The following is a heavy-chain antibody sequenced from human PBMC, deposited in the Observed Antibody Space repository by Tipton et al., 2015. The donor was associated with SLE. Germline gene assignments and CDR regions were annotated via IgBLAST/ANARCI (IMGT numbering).Heavy chain of an antibody. CDR2: INHSGST. Sequence: TLSLTCAVYGGSFSGYYWSWIRQPPGKGLEWIGEINHSGSTNYNPSLKSRVTISVDTPKNQFSLKLSSVTAADTAVYYCARVRDYYDSSGYYYYFDYWGQGTLVTVSS. CDR1: GGSFSGYY. D-gene: IGHD3-22*01. V-gene: IGHV4-34*01. J-gene: IGHJ4*02. CDR3: ARVRDYYDSSGYYYYFDY.